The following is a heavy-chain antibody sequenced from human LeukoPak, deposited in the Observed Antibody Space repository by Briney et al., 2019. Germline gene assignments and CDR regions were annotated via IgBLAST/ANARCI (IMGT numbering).Heavy chain of an antibody. CDR3: ARASRWELLAVFYYFDY. V-gene: IGHV1-46*01. Sequence: ASVKVSCKASGYTFTSYYMHWVRQAPGQGLEWMGIINPSGGSTSYAQKLQGRVTMTTDTSTSTAYMELRSLRSDDTAVYYCARASRWELLAVFYYFDYWGQGTLVTVSS. CDR2: INPSGGST. J-gene: IGHJ4*02. CDR1: GYTFTSYY. D-gene: IGHD1-26*01.